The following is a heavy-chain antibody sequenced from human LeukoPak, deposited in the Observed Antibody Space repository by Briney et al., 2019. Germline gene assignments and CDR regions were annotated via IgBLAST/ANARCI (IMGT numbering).Heavy chain of an antibody. CDR1: GLTVTNAW. CDR2: IASKSNGRTT. V-gene: IGHV3-15*07. CDR3: TTGIRGD. D-gene: IGHD3-10*01. J-gene: IGHJ4*02. Sequence: PGGSLRLSCSASGLTVTNAWMHWVREAPGEGLDWVGRIASKSNGRTTDYTAPVRCRYASTRAEAKNTLNLQINSLKTEDTTVYYCTTGIRGDWGQGTLVTVSS.